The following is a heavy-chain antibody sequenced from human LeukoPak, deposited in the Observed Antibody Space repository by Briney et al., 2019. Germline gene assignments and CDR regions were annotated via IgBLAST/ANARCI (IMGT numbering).Heavy chain of an antibody. CDR2: ISGSGGST. J-gene: IGHJ6*02. CDR3: AKERGSMITFRMDV. CDR1: GFTFSSYA. Sequence: GGSLRLSCAASGFTFSSYAMSWVRQAPGKGLEWVSAISGSGGSTYYADSVKGRFTISRDNSKNTLYLQMISLRAEDTAVYYCAKERGSMITFRMDVWGQGTTVTVSS. V-gene: IGHV3-23*01. D-gene: IGHD3-16*01.